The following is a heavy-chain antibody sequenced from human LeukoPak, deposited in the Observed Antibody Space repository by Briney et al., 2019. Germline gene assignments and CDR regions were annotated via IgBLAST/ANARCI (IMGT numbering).Heavy chain of an antibody. Sequence: SQTLSLTCAVSGGSISSGGYSWSWIRQPPGKGLEWIGYIYYSGSTNYSPSLKSRVTISVDTSKNQFSLKLSSVTAADTAVYYCARDDTYGGYDYWGQGTLVTVSS. J-gene: IGHJ4*02. CDR2: IYYSGST. D-gene: IGHD4-23*01. CDR3: ARDDTYGGYDY. V-gene: IGHV4-61*08. CDR1: GGSISSGGYS.